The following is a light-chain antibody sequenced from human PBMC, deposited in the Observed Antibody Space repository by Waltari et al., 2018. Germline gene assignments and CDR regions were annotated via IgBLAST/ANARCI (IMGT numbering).Light chain of an antibody. J-gene: IGLJ2*01. CDR2: GVH. CDR1: GSNLGAGYD. CDR3: QSYDTSLSVI. Sequence: QSVLPPPPPVSGAPGPQVTLPCPWSGSNLGAGYDLPWYQQRPGKAPKLLIYGVHNRPSGVPDRFSGSQAGTSASLAITGLQAEDEADYFCQSYDTSLSVIFGGGTKLTVL. V-gene: IGLV1-40*01.